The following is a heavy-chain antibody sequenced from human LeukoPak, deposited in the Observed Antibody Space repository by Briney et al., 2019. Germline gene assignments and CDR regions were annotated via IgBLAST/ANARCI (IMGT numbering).Heavy chain of an antibody. CDR2: MNPNSGNT. Sequence: GASVKVSCKASGYTFTSYDINWVRQATGQGLEWMGWMNPNSGNTGYAQKFQGRVTMTRNTSISTAYMELSSLRSEDTAVYYCAREVPLEWLPIDYWGQGTLVTVSS. D-gene: IGHD3-3*01. CDR1: GYTFTSYD. CDR3: AREVPLEWLPIDY. J-gene: IGHJ4*02. V-gene: IGHV1-8*01.